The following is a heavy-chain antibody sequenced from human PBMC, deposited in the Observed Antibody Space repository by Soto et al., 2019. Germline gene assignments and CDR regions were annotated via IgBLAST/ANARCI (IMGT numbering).Heavy chain of an antibody. CDR1: GFTFSSYG. CDR3: AKELRPRRWLQLPLFDY. CDR2: ISYDGSNK. J-gene: IGHJ4*02. Sequence: GSLRLSCAASGFTFSSYGMHWVRQAPGKGLGWVAVISYDGSNKYYADSVKGRFTISRDNSKNTLYLQMNSLRAEDTAVYYCAKELRPRRWLQLPLFDYWGQGTLVTVSA. D-gene: IGHD5-12*01. V-gene: IGHV3-30*18.